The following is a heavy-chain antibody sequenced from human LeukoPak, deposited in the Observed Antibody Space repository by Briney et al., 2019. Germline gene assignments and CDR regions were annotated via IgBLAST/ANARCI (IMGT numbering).Heavy chain of an antibody. CDR2: IWYDASNK. CDR3: AKDLRGSSTGWPTFDY. Sequence: AGGSLRLSCAASGFTFSNYGMHWVRQAPGKGLEWVAVIWYDASNKYYVDSVKGRFTISRDNSKNTVYLQMNSLRAGDTAVYYCAKDLRGSSTGWPTFDYWGQGTLVTVSS. J-gene: IGHJ4*02. D-gene: IGHD2-2*01. CDR1: GFTFSNYG. V-gene: IGHV3-33*06.